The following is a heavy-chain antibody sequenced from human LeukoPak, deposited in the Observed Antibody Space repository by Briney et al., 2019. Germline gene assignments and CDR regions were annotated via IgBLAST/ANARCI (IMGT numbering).Heavy chain of an antibody. V-gene: IGHV4-59*08. J-gene: IGHJ4*02. Sequence: SQTLSLTCTVSGGSISSYYWSWIRQSAGKGLEWMGYIDNSGSTKYNPSLKSPVTISEDTSKQPHSLKLSSVTAADTAVYYCARTRYCISTSCYADYWGQGTLVTVSS. CDR2: IDNSGST. D-gene: IGHD2-2*01. CDR1: GGSISSYY. CDR3: ARTRYCISTSCYADY.